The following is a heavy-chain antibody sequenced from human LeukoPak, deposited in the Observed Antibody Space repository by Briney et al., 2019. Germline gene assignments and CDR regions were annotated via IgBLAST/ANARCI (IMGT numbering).Heavy chain of an antibody. CDR2: MNPNSGNT. CDR3: AVGLEYSSSFRLPLHDY. V-gene: IGHV1-8*01. J-gene: IGHJ4*02. D-gene: IGHD6-6*01. CDR1: GYSFASYD. Sequence: ASVKVSCKASGYSFASYDINWVRQATGQGLEWMGWMNPNSGNTGYAQKFQGRVTMTRNTSISTAYMELSSLRSEDTAVYYCAVGLEYSSSFRLPLHDYGGQGTLVTVSS.